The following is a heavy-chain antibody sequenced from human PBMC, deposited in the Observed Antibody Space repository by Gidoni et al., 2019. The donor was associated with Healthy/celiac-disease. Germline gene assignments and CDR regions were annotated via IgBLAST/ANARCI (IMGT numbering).Heavy chain of an antibody. V-gene: IGHV4-34*01. CDR3: ARPNRQLVTSGYFQH. J-gene: IGHJ1*01. CDR2: INHSGST. CDR1: GGSFSGYY. Sequence: QVQLQQWGAGLLKPSETLSLTCAVYGGSFSGYYWSWIRQPPGKGLEWIGEINHSGSTNYNPSLKSRVTISVDTSKNQFSLKLSSVTAADTAVYYCARPNRQLVTSGYFQHWGQGTLVTVSS. D-gene: IGHD6-13*01.